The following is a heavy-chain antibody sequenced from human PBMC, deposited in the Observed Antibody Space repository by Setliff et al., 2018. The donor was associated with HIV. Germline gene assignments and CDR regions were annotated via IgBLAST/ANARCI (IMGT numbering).Heavy chain of an antibody. J-gene: IGHJ4*02. CDR2: FYHSGST. Sequence: SETLSLTCAASGYSISSGYYWGWIRQPPGKGLEWIGGFYHSGSTYYNPSLRSRVTISLDTSKNQFSLKLSSVTAADTAVYYCARAPSLDTATVSRWGYYFDYWGQGTLVTVSS. D-gene: IGHD5-18*01. CDR3: ARAPSLDTATVSRWGYYFDY. V-gene: IGHV4-38-2*01. CDR1: GYSISSGYY.